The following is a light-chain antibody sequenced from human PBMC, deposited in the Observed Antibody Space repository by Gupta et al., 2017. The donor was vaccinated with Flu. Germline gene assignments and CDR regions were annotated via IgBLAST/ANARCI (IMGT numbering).Light chain of an antibody. J-gene: IGKJ2*03. V-gene: IGKV3-15*01. CDR1: LISYYS. Sequence: PDTLSVSPGERVTLSCRASLISYYSLAWYQQKPGQAPRLLMSGASTRASDIPARFSGSGSGTEFTLTITSLQSEDFAVYYCQQYHKWPYSFGQGTKVEIK. CDR2: GAS. CDR3: QQYHKWPYS.